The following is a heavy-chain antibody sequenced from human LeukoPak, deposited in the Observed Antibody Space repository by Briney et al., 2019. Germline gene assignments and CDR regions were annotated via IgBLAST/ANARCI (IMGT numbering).Heavy chain of an antibody. V-gene: IGHV6-1*01. CDR2: TYYRSKWNN. Sequence: SQTLSLTCAISGDSVSNNRAAWHWIRQSPSRGLEWLGRTYYRSKWNNDYAVSVQSRIIINADTSKNQFSLQLNSVAPEDTAVYYCARDKTSGYQPRGVMDVWGKGTTVIVSS. CDR1: GDSVSNNRAA. J-gene: IGHJ6*04. CDR3: ARDKTSGYQPRGVMDV. D-gene: IGHD5-12*01.